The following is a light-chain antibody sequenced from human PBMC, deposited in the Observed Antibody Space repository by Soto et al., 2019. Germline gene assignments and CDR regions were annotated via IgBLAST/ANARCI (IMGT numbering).Light chain of an antibody. V-gene: IGLV2-14*01. CDR2: EVN. Sequence: QSALTQPRSVSGSPGQSVTISCTGTSSDVGGYNYVSWYQQHPGKAPKLMIYEVNNRPSGISNRFSGSKSGNTASLTISGLQAEDESDYYCSSYTSGATPSVVFGGGTKVTVL. J-gene: IGLJ2*01. CDR1: SSDVGGYNY. CDR3: SSYTSGATPSVV.